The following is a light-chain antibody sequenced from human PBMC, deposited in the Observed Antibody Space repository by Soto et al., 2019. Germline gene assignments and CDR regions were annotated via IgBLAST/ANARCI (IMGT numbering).Light chain of an antibody. CDR3: QQYGSSPIT. V-gene: IGKV3D-20*01. J-gene: IGKJ5*01. CDR1: QSVARRY. Sequence: EIVLTQSPATLSLSPGESVTLSCGASQSVARRYLAWYHQKPGLAPRLLMYDASTRATGIPDRFSGSGSGTDFTLTINRLEPEDFAVYYCQQYGSSPITFGQGTRLEIK. CDR2: DAS.